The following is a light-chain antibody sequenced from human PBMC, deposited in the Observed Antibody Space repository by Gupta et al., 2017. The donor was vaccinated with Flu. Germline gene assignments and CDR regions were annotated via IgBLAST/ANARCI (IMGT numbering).Light chain of an antibody. Sequence: DIQMTQSPSTLSASVGDRVAITCRASQSISSWSAWYQQKPGKAPKLLIYKASNLESGVPSRFSGSGSGTEFTLTISSLQPDDFATYYCQQYDIYSRTFGQGTRVEIK. CDR2: KAS. V-gene: IGKV1-5*03. CDR3: QQYDIYSRT. CDR1: QSISSW. J-gene: IGKJ1*01.